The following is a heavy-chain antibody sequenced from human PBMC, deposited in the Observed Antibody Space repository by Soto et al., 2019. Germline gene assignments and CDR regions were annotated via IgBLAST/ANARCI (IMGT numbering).Heavy chain of an antibody. CDR1: GGTFTTST. J-gene: IGHJ4*02. D-gene: IGHD3-16*01. V-gene: IGHV1-69*06. Sequence: QVQLVQSGAEVKKPGSSVKVSCQTSGGTFTTSTISWVRQAPGQGLEWIGGIIPVFGTPSYAQKFQGRVTIIADKSSSTAYMELRNLRAEDTAMYYCARPADYVSGFSQWGQGTMVTVSS. CDR3: ARPADYVSGFSQ. CDR2: IIPVFGTP.